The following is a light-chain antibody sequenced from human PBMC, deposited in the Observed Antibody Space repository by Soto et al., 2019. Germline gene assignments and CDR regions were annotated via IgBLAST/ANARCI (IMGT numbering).Light chain of an antibody. CDR1: SSDVGAYNY. CDR3: SSYAGSNNLG. J-gene: IGLJ2*01. Sequence: QSALTQPPSASGSPGQSVTISCTGTSSDVGAYNYVSWYQQHPGKAPKLLIYEVTKRPSGVPDRFSGSKSGNTASLTVSGLQAEDEAEYYCSSYAGSNNLGFGGGTQLTVL. CDR2: EVT. V-gene: IGLV2-8*01.